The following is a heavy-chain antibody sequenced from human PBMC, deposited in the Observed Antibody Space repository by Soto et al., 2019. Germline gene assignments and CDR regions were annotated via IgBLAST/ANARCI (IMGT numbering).Heavy chain of an antibody. CDR2: INAGNGNT. J-gene: IGHJ5*02. D-gene: IGHD6-6*01. V-gene: IGHV1-3*01. CDR1: GYTFTSYA. CDR3: PKCLPEWSTAAGGAPTWFDP. Sequence: ASVKVSCKASGYTFTSYAMHWVRQAPGQRLEWMGWINAGNGNTKYSQKFQGRVTITRDTSASTAYMELSRLRSEDTAVYYCPKCLPEWSTAAGGAPTWFDPCGHGTRVT.